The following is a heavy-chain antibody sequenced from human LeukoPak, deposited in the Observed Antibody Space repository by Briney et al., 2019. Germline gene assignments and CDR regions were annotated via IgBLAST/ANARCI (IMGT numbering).Heavy chain of an antibody. CDR2: IRNRADSHTT. D-gene: IGHD7-27*01. CDR3: TRTTLGMGNFDY. CDR1: GFTFSDHY. J-gene: IGHJ4*02. Sequence: GGSLRLSCAASGFTFSDHYKDWVRQAPGKGLEWVGRIRNRADSHTTEYAASVKGRFTISRDDSKNSLYLQMNSLKTEDTAVYYCTRTTLGMGNFDYWGQGTLVTVSS. V-gene: IGHV3-72*01.